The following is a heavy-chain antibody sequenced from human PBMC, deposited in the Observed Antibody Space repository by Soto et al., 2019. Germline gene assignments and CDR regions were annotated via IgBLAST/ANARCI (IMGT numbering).Heavy chain of an antibody. J-gene: IGHJ4*02. CDR2: MNPDSGNT. Sequence: QVQLVQSGAEVRTPGASVKVSCKASGYTFTSYDINWVRQATGQGPEWMGWMNPDSGNTGYVQKFQGRVNMTRNTAISAAYMELSSLSSEDPAVYYCARSVGGSNVNFDYWGQGTLVTVSS. CDR1: GYTFTSYD. V-gene: IGHV1-8*01. CDR3: ARSVGGSNVNFDY. D-gene: IGHD3-10*01.